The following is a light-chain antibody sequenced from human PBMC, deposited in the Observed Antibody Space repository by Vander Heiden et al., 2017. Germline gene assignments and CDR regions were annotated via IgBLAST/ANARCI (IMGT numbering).Light chain of an antibody. CDR3: QAWDSSTAV. CDR1: KLGDKY. V-gene: IGLV3-1*01. Sequence: YELTQPPSVSVSPGETASITCSGDKLGDKYACWYQQKPGQSPVLVIYQDSKRPSGIPERFSGSNSGNTATLTISGTQAMDEADYYCQAWDSSTAVFGGGTKLTVL. CDR2: QDS. J-gene: IGLJ2*01.